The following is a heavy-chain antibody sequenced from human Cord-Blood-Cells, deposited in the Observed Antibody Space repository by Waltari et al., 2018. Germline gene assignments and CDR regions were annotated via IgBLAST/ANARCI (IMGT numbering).Heavy chain of an antibody. J-gene: IGHJ4*02. D-gene: IGHD3-22*01. CDR3: ARARSSGYYYFDY. CDR2: IYHSGST. Sequence: QVQLQESGPGLVKPSETLSPTCAVSGYSISSGYYWGWIRQPPGKGLEWIGSIYHSGSTYYNPSLKSRVTISVDTSKNQFSLKLSSLTAADTAVYYCARARSSGYYYFDYWGQGTLVTVSS. CDR1: GYSISSGYY. V-gene: IGHV4-38-2*01.